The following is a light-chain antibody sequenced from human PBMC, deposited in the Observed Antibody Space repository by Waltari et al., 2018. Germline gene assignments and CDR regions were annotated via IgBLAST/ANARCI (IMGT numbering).Light chain of an antibody. CDR2: DAY. CDR3: QQYNSSSGT. Sequence: DIQMTQSPSTLSASVGDRVTLTCRASQSISSWLAWYQQRTGKAPKILIYDAYSLKSGVPSRFSGSGFGTEFTLTISSLQPDDFATYYCQQYNSSSGTFGQGTEVEIK. V-gene: IGKV1-5*01. J-gene: IGKJ1*01. CDR1: QSISSW.